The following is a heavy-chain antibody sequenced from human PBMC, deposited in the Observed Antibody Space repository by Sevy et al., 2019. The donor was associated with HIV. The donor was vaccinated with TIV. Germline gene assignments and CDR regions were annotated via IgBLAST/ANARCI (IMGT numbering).Heavy chain of an antibody. Sequence: GGSLRLSCVASGFSIRDFAVHWVRQGPGKGLEWVAIMSYVGGSENYADSVKGRFTISRDSSRNTLYLQMTSLRAEDTAVYYCARLQCCGGGCYYFDSWGQGTLVTVSS. D-gene: IGHD2-21*02. CDR3: ARLQCCGGGCYYFDS. CDR1: GFSIRDFA. CDR2: MSYVGGSE. J-gene: IGHJ4*02. V-gene: IGHV3-30-3*01.